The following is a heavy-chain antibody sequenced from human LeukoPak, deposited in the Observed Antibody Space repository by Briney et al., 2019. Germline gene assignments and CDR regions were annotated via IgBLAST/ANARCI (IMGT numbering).Heavy chain of an antibody. CDR3: ARDLAFDP. CDR2: IYTSGST. J-gene: IGHJ5*02. D-gene: IGHD5-12*01. V-gene: IGHV4-61*02. CDR1: GGSISSGSYY. Sequence: SETLSLTCTVSGGSISSGSYYWSWIRQPAGKGLEWIGRIYTSGSTNYNPSLKSRVTISVDTSKNQFFLKLSSVTAADTAVYYCARDLAFDPWGQGTLVTVSS.